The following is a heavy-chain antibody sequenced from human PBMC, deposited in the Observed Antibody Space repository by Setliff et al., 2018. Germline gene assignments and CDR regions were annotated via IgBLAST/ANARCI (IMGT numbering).Heavy chain of an antibody. CDR3: ARLYYNFWSGYFWEHAQFDP. CDR2: INYLGNT. V-gene: IGHV4-34*01. J-gene: IGHJ5*02. D-gene: IGHD3-3*01. CDR1: GASFSDTY. Sequence: SETLSLTCAVYGASFSDTYWSWIRQPPGKGLEWIGDINYLGNTNYNPSLKTRVTISVDTSKNQFSLKLSSVTAADTAVYYCARLYYNFWSGYFWEHAQFDPWGQGTLVTVSS.